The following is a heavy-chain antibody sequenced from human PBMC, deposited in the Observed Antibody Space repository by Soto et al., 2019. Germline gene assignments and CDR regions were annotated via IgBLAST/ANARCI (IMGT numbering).Heavy chain of an antibody. CDR1: GFPFGDCA. CDR2: IRSKTRGGTA. CDR3: ARDSSSWSLDY. D-gene: IGHD6-13*01. V-gene: IGHV3-49*03. J-gene: IGHJ4*02. Sequence: PGGSLRLSCIASGFPFGDCAMSWFRQAPGKGLEWVGFIRSKTRGGTAEYAASVKGRFTISRDNSKNTLYLQMNSLRAEDTAVYYCARDSSSWSLDYWGQGTLVTVSS.